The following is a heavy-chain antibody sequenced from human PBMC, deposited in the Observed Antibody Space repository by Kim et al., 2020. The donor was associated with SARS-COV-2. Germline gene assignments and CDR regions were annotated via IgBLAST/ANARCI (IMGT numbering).Heavy chain of an antibody. D-gene: IGHD3-9*01. V-gene: IGHV3-11*05. CDR1: GFTFSDYY. Sequence: GGSLRLSCAASGFTFSDYYMSWIRQAPGKGLEWVSYISSSSSYTNYADSVKGRFTISRDNAKNSLYLQMNSLRAEDTAVYYCARDRSDVLRYFDWLSPGADVWGQGTTVTVSS. CDR3: ARDRSDVLRYFDWLSPGADV. CDR2: ISSSSSYT. J-gene: IGHJ6*02.